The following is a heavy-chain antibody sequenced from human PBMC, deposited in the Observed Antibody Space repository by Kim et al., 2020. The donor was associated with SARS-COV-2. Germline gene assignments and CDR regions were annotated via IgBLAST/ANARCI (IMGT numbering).Heavy chain of an antibody. V-gene: IGHV3-23*01. CDR3: AKYYGGNSGSFFDY. J-gene: IGHJ4*02. D-gene: IGHD4-17*01. Sequence: SGQTRHTTTRHTSRNTLYLQMNSLRAEDTAVYYCAKYYGGNSGSFFDYWGQGTLVTVSS.